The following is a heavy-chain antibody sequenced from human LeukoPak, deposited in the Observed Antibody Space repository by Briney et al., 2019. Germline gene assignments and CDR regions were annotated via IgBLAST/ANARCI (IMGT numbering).Heavy chain of an antibody. Sequence: GGSLRLSCAASGFTFSSYDMHWVRQATGKGLEWVSVIGTVGDTYYPGSVKGRFTISRENAKNSLYLQMNSLRAGDTAVYYCARGIAAAGVKTLDYWGQGTLVTVSS. J-gene: IGHJ4*02. D-gene: IGHD6-13*01. V-gene: IGHV3-13*04. CDR2: IGTVGDT. CDR3: ARGIAAAGVKTLDY. CDR1: GFTFSSYD.